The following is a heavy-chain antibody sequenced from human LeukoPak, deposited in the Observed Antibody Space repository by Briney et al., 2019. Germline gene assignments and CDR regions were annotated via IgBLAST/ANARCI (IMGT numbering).Heavy chain of an antibody. V-gene: IGHV3-53*01. CDR2: IYSGGST. Sequence: GGSLRLSCAASGFTFTNNFMSWVRQAPGKGLEWVSVIYSGGSTYYADSVKGRFTISRDNSKSTLYIQMNSLRAEDTAVYYCARELRGYNRLRTYYYYMDVWGKGTTVTVSS. CDR3: ARELRGYNRLRTYYYYMDV. D-gene: IGHD5-24*01. J-gene: IGHJ6*03. CDR1: GFTFTNNF.